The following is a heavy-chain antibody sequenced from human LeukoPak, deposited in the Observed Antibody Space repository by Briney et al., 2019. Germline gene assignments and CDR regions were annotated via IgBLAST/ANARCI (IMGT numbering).Heavy chain of an antibody. CDR2: IYYSGST. CDR3: ASLLFYDFWSGYSSTSDY. J-gene: IGHJ4*02. V-gene: IGHV4-39*07. D-gene: IGHD3-3*01. CDR1: GGSISSSSYY. Sequence: SETLSLTCTVSGGSISSSSYYWGWIRQPPGKGLEWIGSIYYSGSTYYNPSLKSRVTISVDTSKNQFSLKLSSVTAADTAVYYCASLLFYDFWSGYSSTSDYWGQGTLVTVSS.